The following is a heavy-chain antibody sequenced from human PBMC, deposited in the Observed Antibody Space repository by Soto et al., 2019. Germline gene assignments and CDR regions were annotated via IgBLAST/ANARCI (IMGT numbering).Heavy chain of an antibody. CDR1: GFTFSSYA. CDR3: ANDRFNLEYSGYALSPFDI. D-gene: IGHD5-12*01. Sequence: GGSLRLSCAASGFTFSSYAMSWVRQAPGKGLEWVSAISGSGGSTYYADSVKGRFTISRDNSKNTLYLQMNSLRAEDTAVYYCANDRFNLEYSGYALSPFDIWGQGTMVTVSS. CDR2: ISGSGGST. J-gene: IGHJ3*02. V-gene: IGHV3-23*01.